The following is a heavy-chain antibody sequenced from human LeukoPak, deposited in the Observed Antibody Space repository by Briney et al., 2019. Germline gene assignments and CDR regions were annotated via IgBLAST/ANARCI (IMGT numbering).Heavy chain of an antibody. CDR1: GGSLSSYY. Sequence: SETLSLTCALSGGSLSSYYWSCIRQPPRKRLEWSGDIYYSGRTKYNPSLTSRVTISVDTCKNQCSLKLSAVTAADTGVYYCARHSYSSSGDGSGPCGQGTLGTVSS. D-gene: IGHD6-13*01. J-gene: IGHJ5*02. CDR3: ARHSYSSSGDGSGP. V-gene: IGHV4-59*08. CDR2: IYYSGRT.